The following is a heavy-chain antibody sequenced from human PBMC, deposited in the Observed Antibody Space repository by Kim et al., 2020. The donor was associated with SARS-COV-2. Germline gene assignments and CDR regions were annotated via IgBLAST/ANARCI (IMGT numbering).Heavy chain of an antibody. J-gene: IGHJ4*02. V-gene: IGHV4-39*01. CDR1: GGSISSSSYY. CDR2: IYYSGST. D-gene: IGHD1-26*01. CDR3: ARRPGSGSFRVPFDY. Sequence: SETLSLTCTVSGGSISSSSYYWGWIRQPPGKGLEWIGSIYYSGSTYYNPSLKSRVTISVDTSKNQFSLKLSSVTAADTAVYYCARRPGSGSFRVPFDYWGQGTLVTVSS.